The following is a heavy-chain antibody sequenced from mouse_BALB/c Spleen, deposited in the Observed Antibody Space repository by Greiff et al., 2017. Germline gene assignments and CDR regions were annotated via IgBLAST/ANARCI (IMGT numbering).Heavy chain of an antibody. D-gene: IGHD1-1*01. CDR3: AREKLLLDAMDY. Sequence: QVHVKQSGPELVKPGASVKISCKASGYAFSSSWMNWVKQRPGQGLEWIGRIYPGDGDTNYNGKFKGKATLTADKSSSTAYMQLSSLTSVDSAVYFCAREKLLLDAMDYWGQGTSVTVSS. CDR1: GYAFSSSW. J-gene: IGHJ4*01. CDR2: IYPGDGDT. V-gene: IGHV1-82*01.